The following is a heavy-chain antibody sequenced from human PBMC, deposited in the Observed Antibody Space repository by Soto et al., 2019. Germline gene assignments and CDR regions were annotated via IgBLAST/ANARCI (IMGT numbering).Heavy chain of an antibody. CDR3: ARAGYCSGGSCYFFDI. CDR1: GGSFSGYY. Sequence: ETLSLTCAVYGGSFSGYYWSWIRQPPGKGLEWIGEINHSGSTNYNPSLKSRVTISVDTSKNQFSLKLSSVTAADTAVYYCARAGYCSGGSCYFFDIWGQGTMVTVSS. D-gene: IGHD2-15*01. J-gene: IGHJ3*02. CDR2: INHSGST. V-gene: IGHV4-34*01.